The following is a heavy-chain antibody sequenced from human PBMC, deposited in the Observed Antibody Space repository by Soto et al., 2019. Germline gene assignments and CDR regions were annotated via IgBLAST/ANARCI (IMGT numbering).Heavy chain of an antibody. CDR3: ARVRGSGSYAAYYFDS. V-gene: IGHV4-31*03. Sequence: TLSLPCTVSGGSIRNGGYYWNWVRQHPGKGLEWIGYIHYSGSTWYNPSLESRVTISVDTSKDQFSLKLRSVTAADTAVYYCARVRGSGSYAAYYFDSWGKGTLVTVSS. J-gene: IGHJ4*01. CDR1: GGSIRNGGYY. D-gene: IGHD3-10*01. CDR2: IHYSGST.